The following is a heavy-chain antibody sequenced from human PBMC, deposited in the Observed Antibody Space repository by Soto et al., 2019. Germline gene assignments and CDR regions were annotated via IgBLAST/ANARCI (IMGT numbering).Heavy chain of an antibody. CDR1: GFTLSSHW. CDR2: ISKDGGVI. Sequence: PGGSLRLSCTASGFTLSSHWMHWVRQVPGKGLVWVSRISKDGGVIDFADSVKGRFAITRENAKNTLYLQMNTLRGEDTAVYYCVRGWGYCSGGTCYYGMDVWGQGTTVTVSS. D-gene: IGHD2-15*01. J-gene: IGHJ6*02. CDR3: VRGWGYCSGGTCYYGMDV. V-gene: IGHV3-74*01.